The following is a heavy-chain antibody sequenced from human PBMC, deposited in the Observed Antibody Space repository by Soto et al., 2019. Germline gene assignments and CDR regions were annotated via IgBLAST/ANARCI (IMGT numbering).Heavy chain of an antibody. CDR2: IIPILTTP. CDR1: GGTFSIYG. V-gene: IGHV1-69*01. D-gene: IGHD6-13*01. J-gene: IGHJ6*02. Sequence: QVQLVQSGAEVKQTGSSVQVSCKASGGTFSIYGFSWVRQAPGQGPEWIGGIIPILTTPNYAQKFQGRDTIVADESTTKVYMELSSLKLEDTAVYYCATSVGIAPTGEDGMDVWGQGTSVTGSS. CDR3: ATSVGIAPTGEDGMDV.